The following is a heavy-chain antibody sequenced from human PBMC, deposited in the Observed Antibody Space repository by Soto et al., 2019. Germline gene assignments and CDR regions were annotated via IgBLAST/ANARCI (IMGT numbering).Heavy chain of an antibody. Sequence: SSETLSLTCTVSGGSISSSSYYWGWIRQPPGKGLEWIGSIYYSGSTYYNPSLKSRVTISVDTSKNQFSLKLSSVTAADTAVYYCATDSYYYDSSGYYGYWGQGTLVTVSS. CDR1: GGSISSSSYY. V-gene: IGHV4-39*01. CDR2: IYYSGST. CDR3: ATDSYYYDSSGYYGY. D-gene: IGHD3-22*01. J-gene: IGHJ4*02.